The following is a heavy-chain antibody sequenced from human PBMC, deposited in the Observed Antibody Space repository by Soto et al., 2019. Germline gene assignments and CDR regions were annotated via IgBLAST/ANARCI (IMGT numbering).Heavy chain of an antibody. CDR3: ARVVWGGATLDY. J-gene: IGHJ4*02. V-gene: IGHV4-59*01. D-gene: IGHD2-21*01. Sequence: SETLPLTWTVSGCSISSYYWSWIRQPPGKGLEWIGYIYYRGSTNYNPSLKSRVTISVDTSKNQFSLKLSSVTAADTAVYYCARVVWGGATLDYWGQGPLLTVSS. CDR1: GCSISSYY. CDR2: IYYRGST.